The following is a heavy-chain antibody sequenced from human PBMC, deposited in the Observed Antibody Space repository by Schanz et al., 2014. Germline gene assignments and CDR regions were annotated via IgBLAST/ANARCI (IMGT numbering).Heavy chain of an antibody. CDR2: IGTSGGT. D-gene: IGHD3-10*01. V-gene: IGHV3-23*04. CDR1: GFTFSSYA. Sequence: VQLVDSGGGLVKPGGSLRLSCAASGFTFSSYAMSWVRQAPGKGLEWVSTIGTSGGTNYAESVKGRFTISRDNSKNTLYLQMNSLRPEDTAVYYCARGGFGEVSYFDYWGQGTLVTVSS. J-gene: IGHJ4*02. CDR3: ARGGFGEVSYFDY.